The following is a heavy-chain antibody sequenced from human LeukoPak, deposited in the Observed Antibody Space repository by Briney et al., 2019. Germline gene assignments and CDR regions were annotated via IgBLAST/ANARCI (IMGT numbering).Heavy chain of an antibody. V-gene: IGHV3-30*18. J-gene: IGHJ4*02. D-gene: IGHD3-10*01. CDR1: GFTFSSYG. CDR3: AKDRVLRCLAWIAY. CDR2: ISYNGSDK. Sequence: GGSLRLSCAASGFTFSSYGMHWVRQAPGKGLEWVAVISYNGSDKYYADSVKGRFTISRDNSKNTLYLQMNSLRAEDTAVYYCAKDRVLRCLAWIAYWGQGPLVTVSS.